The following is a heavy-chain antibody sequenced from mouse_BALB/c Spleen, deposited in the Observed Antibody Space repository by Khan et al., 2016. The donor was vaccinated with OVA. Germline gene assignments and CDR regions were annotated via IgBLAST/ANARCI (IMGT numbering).Heavy chain of an antibody. CDR3: ARGGQWFAY. CDR1: GYSITSGYY. D-gene: IGHD3-3*01. Sequence: VQLQESGPGLVKPSQSLSLTCSVTGYSITSGYYWNWIRQFPGNKLEWMGYKVYDGSNNYNPSLKNRISITRDTSTHQFFLLFNSVTTEDTATYYCARGGQWFAYWGQGTMVTVSA. V-gene: IGHV3-6*01. J-gene: IGHJ3*01. CDR2: KVYDGSN.